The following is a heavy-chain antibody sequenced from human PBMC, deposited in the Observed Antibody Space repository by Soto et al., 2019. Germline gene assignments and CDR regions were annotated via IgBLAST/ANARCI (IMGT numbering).Heavy chain of an antibody. Sequence: PGGSLSLSCAASGFTFSSYAMHWVRPAPGKGLEWVAVISYDGSNKYYADSVKGRFTISRDNSKNTLYLQMNSLRAEDTAVYYCARDPLGPTIFGVVIFDYYGMDVWGQGTTVTVSS. J-gene: IGHJ6*02. V-gene: IGHV3-30-3*01. CDR2: ISYDGSNK. CDR1: GFTFSSYA. D-gene: IGHD3-3*01. CDR3: ARDPLGPTIFGVVIFDYYGMDV.